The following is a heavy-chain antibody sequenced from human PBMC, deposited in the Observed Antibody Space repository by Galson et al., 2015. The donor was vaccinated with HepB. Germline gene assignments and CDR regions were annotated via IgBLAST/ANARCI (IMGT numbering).Heavy chain of an antibody. Sequence: SVKVSCKASGYTFTSNFIHWVRQAPGQGLEWMGIINPGGGVTKYAQKFQGRVTMTRDTSTSTIYMELSSLRSDDAAVYYCARRQFFYHSSGYSRDAFDIWGQGTMVTVSS. CDR2: INPGGGVT. V-gene: IGHV1-46*01. J-gene: IGHJ3*02. CDR3: ARRQFFYHSSGYSRDAFDI. CDR1: GYTFTSNF. D-gene: IGHD3-22*01.